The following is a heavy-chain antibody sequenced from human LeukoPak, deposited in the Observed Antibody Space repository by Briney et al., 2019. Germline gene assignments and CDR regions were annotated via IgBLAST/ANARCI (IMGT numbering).Heavy chain of an antibody. CDR1: GYTFTSYG. Sequence: ASVKVSCKASGYTFTSYGLTWVRQAPGQGLEWMGWITTYSGNTNYAQKLRGRVTMTTDTSTSTAYMELRSLRSDDTAVYYCARERGWHNAFDIWGQGTMVTVSS. D-gene: IGHD6-19*01. CDR3: ARERGWHNAFDI. CDR2: ITTYSGNT. V-gene: IGHV1-18*01. J-gene: IGHJ3*02.